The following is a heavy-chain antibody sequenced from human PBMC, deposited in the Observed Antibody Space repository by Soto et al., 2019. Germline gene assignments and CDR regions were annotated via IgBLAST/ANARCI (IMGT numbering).Heavy chain of an antibody. J-gene: IGHJ3*01. D-gene: IGHD3-22*01. Sequence: SLRLSCAASGFTFSSYGMHWVRHAPGKGLEWVAVLWFDGSNKYYADSVKGRFTISRDNSKNTLYLQMNSLRAEDTAVYYCARDQLYYNDISGRPLNAFDVWGQGTMVTVSS. CDR2: LWFDGSNK. CDR1: GFTFSSYG. CDR3: ARDQLYYNDISGRPLNAFDV. V-gene: IGHV3-33*01.